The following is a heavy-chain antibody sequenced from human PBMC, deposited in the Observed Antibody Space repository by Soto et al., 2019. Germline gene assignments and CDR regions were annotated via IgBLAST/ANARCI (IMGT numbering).Heavy chain of an antibody. CDR2: MNPNSGNT. V-gene: IGHV1-8*02. CDR3: AREVGNRVDY. CDR1: GGSLSNYG. D-gene: IGHD1-26*01. J-gene: IGHJ4*02. Sequence: GASVKVSCKASGGSLSNYGISWVRQAPGQGLEWMGWMNPNSGNTGYAQKFQGRVTMTRNTSISTAYMELSSLRSEDTAVYYCAREVGNRVDYWGQGTLVTVSS.